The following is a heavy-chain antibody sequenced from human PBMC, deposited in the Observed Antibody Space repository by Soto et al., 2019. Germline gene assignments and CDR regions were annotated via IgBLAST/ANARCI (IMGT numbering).Heavy chain of an antibody. J-gene: IGHJ4*02. V-gene: IGHV4-39*01. CDR3: ARQPRGPGYGERGLYFDY. CDR2: VYYSGST. Sequence: ERLCRTGTVSGGSTNSRSDYWGWIRQPPGKGLEWIGSVYYSGSTHDNPSLQSRVTISVDTSRNQFSLNLISVTAADTAVYFCARQPRGPGYGERGLYFDYWGQGTMVTVSS. D-gene: IGHD3-16*01. CDR1: GGSTNSRSDY.